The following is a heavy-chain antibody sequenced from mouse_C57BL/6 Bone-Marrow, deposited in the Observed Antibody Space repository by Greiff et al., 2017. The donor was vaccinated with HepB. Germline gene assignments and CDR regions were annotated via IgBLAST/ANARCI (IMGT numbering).Heavy chain of an antibody. CDR1: GYTFTSYW. CDR3: AGIYDGYYGGFAY. D-gene: IGHD2-3*01. CDR2: IHPNSGST. J-gene: IGHJ3*01. Sequence: QVQLKQPGAELVKPGASVKLSCKASGYTFTSYWMHWVKQRPGQGLEWIGMIHPNSGSTNYNEKFKSKATLTVDKSSSTAYMQLSSLTSEDSAVYYCAGIYDGYYGGFAYWGQGTLVTVSA. V-gene: IGHV1-64*01.